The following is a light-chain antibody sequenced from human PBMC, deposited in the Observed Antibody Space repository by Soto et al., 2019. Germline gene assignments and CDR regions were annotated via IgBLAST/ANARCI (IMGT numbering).Light chain of an antibody. V-gene: IGLV2-14*01. CDR3: ISYTGSSTRYV. J-gene: IGLJ1*01. CDR1: SNDVGGYNF. CDR2: EVR. Sequence: QSVLTQPASVSGSPGQSITISCTGTSNDVGGYNFVSWYQQHPGKAPKLMISEVRNRPSGVSNRFSVSKSGNTASLTISGLQAEDEADYYCISYTGSSTRYVFGTGTKVTVL.